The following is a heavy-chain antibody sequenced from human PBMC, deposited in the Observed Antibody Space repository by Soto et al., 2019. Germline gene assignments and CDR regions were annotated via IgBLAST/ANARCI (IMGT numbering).Heavy chain of an antibody. CDR3: GRVRTRDYWSCYSTVDI. J-gene: IGHJ3*02. D-gene: IGHD3-3*01. V-gene: IGHV1-46*01. CDR1: GYNFTSYI. CDR2: INPSGGDT. Sequence: QGFLVQSGAEVKKPGASVRLSCQTSGYNFTSYIIQWMRQAPGQGLEWVALINPSGGDTNYAQRFQARVTLTRDTYTSTVYMDLSSLTSDDTDVYYCGRVRTRDYWSCYSTVDIWGQWTMVTVSS.